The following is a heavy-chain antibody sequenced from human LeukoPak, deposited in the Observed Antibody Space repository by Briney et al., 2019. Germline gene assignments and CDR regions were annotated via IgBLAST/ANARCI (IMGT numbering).Heavy chain of an antibody. CDR3: ARISGPYYYAVDV. D-gene: IGHD3-10*01. V-gene: IGHV4-39*01. CDR2: IYFTET. Sequence: PSETLSLTCTVSGGSISNSNYHWGWIRQPPGKGLEWIGKIYFTETYSNPSLKSRVTISMDTSKNQFSLKLSPVTAADTAVFYCARISGPYYYAVDVWGQGTTVTVSS. J-gene: IGHJ6*02. CDR1: GGSISNSNYH.